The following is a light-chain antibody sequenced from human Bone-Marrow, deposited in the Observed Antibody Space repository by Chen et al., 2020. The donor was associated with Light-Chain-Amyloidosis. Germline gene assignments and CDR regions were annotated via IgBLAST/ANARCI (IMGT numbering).Light chain of an antibody. V-gene: IGLV3-21*02. CDR2: DDS. CDR1: NIGSTS. Sequence: SYVLTQPSSVSVAPGQTATIACGGNNIGSTSVHWYPQTPGQAPLLVVYDDSDRPSGIPERWSGSTSGNTATLTISRVEAGDEADYYCQVWDRSSERPVFGGGTKLTVL. J-gene: IGLJ3*02. CDR3: QVWDRSSERPV.